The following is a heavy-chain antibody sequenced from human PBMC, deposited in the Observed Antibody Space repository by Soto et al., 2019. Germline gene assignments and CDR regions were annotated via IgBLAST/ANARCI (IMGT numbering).Heavy chain of an antibody. V-gene: IGHV3-30*18. CDR2: ISYDGSNK. Sequence: QVQLVESGGGVVQPGRSLSLACAASGFTFSSYGMHWVRQAPGKGLEWVAVISYDGSNKYYADSVKGRFTISRDNSKNTLYLQMNGLRAEDTAVYYCAKHQDPTIYLLYDYWGQGTLVTVSS. D-gene: IGHD5-12*01. CDR1: GFTFSSYG. CDR3: AKHQDPTIYLLYDY. J-gene: IGHJ4*02.